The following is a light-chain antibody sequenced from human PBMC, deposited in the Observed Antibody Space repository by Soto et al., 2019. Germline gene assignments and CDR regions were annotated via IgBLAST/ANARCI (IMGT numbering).Light chain of an antibody. Sequence: IVMTKSPATLSLPPGERATLSCRASQSVSGNLAWYQQKSGQTPRLLIHGASTRATGIAARFSGSGSGTEFTLTISSLQSEDFAVYYCQQYNNWLITFGQGTRLEI. CDR2: GAS. CDR1: QSVSGN. CDR3: QQYNNWLIT. J-gene: IGKJ5*01. V-gene: IGKV3-15*01.